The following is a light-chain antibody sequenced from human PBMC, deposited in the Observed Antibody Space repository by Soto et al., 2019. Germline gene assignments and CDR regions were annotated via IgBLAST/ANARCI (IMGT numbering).Light chain of an antibody. J-gene: IGKJ4*01. V-gene: IGKV1-5*01. CDR3: QQYHTFPLT. CDR1: QNINNW. CDR2: DAF. Sequence: DIQMTQSPSTLSASVGDRVTITCRATQNINNWLGFYHQKPGEAPKLLFYDAFSLQTGVAFSCSGSGSGTVFTPTISSLQPDDFGTYYCQQYHTFPLTFGGGTKVDIK.